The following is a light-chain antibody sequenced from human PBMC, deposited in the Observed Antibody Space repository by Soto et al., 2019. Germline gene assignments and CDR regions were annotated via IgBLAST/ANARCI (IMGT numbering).Light chain of an antibody. Sequence: EIGLTQSPGTLSLSPGERATLACRASQSVSSSYLAWYQQKPGQAPRLLIYGASSRATGIPDRFSGSGSGTDFTLTISRLEPEDFALYYCHQYGSSPPAFTFGPGTKVDIK. J-gene: IGKJ3*01. CDR1: QSVSSSY. V-gene: IGKV3-20*01. CDR2: GAS. CDR3: HQYGSSPPAFT.